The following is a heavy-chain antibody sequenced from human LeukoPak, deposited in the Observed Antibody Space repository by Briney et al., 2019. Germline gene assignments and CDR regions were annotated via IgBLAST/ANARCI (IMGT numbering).Heavy chain of an antibody. CDR1: GGSFSGYY. CDR3: ARLLLYYGSGSYYFDY. Sequence: SETLSLTCAVHGGSFSGYYWSWIRQPPGKGLEWIGSIYYSGSTYYNPSLKSRVTISVDTSKNQFSLKLSSVTAADTAVYYCARLLLYYGSGSYYFDYWGQGTLVTVSS. J-gene: IGHJ4*02. CDR2: IYYSGST. D-gene: IGHD3-10*01. V-gene: IGHV4-34*01.